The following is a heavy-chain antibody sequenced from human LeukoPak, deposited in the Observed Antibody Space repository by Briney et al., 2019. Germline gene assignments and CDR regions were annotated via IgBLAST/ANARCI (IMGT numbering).Heavy chain of an antibody. CDR1: GHTFTTYY. J-gene: IGHJ5*02. Sequence: GASVKVSCKASGHTFTTYYVHLVRQAPGQGLEWMGVINPSGDGTNYPQRFQDRVTLTKDTSTNTVYMELSSLRSEDTAVYYCARVDFPDCTNGVCYSDPPRNWFDPWGQGTLVTVSS. D-gene: IGHD2-8*01. CDR3: ARVDFPDCTNGVCYSDPPRNWFDP. V-gene: IGHV1-46*01. CDR2: INPSGDGT.